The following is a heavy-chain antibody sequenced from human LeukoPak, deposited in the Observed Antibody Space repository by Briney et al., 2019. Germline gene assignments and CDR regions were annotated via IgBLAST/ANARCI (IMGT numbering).Heavy chain of an antibody. Sequence: SETLSLTCAVYGGSFSGYYWSWIRQPPGKGLEWIGYIHYSGTTNYNPSLKSRLTISVDTSKNRFSLKLSSVTAADTAVYYCARGWLGDIWGQGTMVTVSP. CDR3: ARGWLGDI. V-gene: IGHV4-59*01. D-gene: IGHD5-12*01. CDR2: IHYSGTT. CDR1: GGSFSGYY. J-gene: IGHJ3*02.